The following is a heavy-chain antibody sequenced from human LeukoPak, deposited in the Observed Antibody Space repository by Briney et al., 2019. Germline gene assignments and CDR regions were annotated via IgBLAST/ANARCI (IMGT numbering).Heavy chain of an antibody. CDR3: ARGGPSILVVVAAQYDAFDI. CDR2: IIPIFGTA. V-gene: IGHV1-69*01. J-gene: IGHJ3*02. D-gene: IGHD2-15*01. CDR1: GGTFSSYA. Sequence: SVKVSCKASGGTFSSYAISWVRQAPGQGLEWMGGIIPIFGTANYAQKFQGRVTITADESTSTAYMELISLRSEDTAVYYCARGGPSILVVVAAQYDAFDIWGQGTMVTVSS.